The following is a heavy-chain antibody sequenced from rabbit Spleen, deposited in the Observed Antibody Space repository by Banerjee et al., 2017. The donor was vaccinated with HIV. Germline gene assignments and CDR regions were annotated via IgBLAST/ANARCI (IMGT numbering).Heavy chain of an antibody. D-gene: IGHD8-1*01. CDR3: ARDGAGGSYFAL. J-gene: IGHJ4*01. Sequence: GQLGESGGGLVKPEGSRTLTCKASGVSLNDKDVMCWVRQAPGKGLEWIACINAVTGKAVYASWAKGRFPFSKTSSTTVFLQMTSLTDADTATYFCARDGAGGSYFALWGQGTLVTVS. CDR1: GVSLNDKDV. CDR2: INAVTGKA. V-gene: IGHV1S45*01.